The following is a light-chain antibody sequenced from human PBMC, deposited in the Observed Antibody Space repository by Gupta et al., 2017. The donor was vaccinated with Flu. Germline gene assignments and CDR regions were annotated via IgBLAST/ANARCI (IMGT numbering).Light chain of an antibody. CDR2: GAS. CDR3: QQYGSFPYS. V-gene: IGKV3-20*01. CDR1: QSVNSSY. Sequence: VLTQSPGTLSLSPGERATLSCRASQSVNSSYLAWYQQKPGQAPRLLIYGASSRATGIPDRFSGSGSGTDFTLTISRLEPEDFAVYYCQQYGSFPYSFGQGTKLEIK. J-gene: IGKJ2*03.